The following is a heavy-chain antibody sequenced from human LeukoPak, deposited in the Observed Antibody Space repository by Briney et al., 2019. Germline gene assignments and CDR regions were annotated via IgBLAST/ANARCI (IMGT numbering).Heavy chain of an antibody. CDR1: GGSISSGGYS. Sequence: PQTLSLTCAVSGGSISSGGYSWSWIRQPPGKGLEWIGYIYHSGSTYYNPSLKSRVTISVDRSKNQFSLKLSSVTAADTAVYYCARSVYYGSGSYYPNYFDYWGQGTLVTVSS. V-gene: IGHV4-30-2*01. J-gene: IGHJ4*02. CDR2: IYHSGST. CDR3: ARSVYYGSGSYYPNYFDY. D-gene: IGHD3-10*01.